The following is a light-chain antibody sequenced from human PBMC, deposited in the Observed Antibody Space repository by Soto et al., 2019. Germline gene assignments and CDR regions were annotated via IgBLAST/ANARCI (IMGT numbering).Light chain of an antibody. J-gene: IGKJ5*01. Sequence: DIQMTQSPSSLSASVGDRVTITCRASQSVARFLNWYQQKPGKAPKLLIFAASSLQSGVPSRFSGSGSGTHFTLTINSLQPEDFATYYCQQNYSPPPVTFGQGTRLEIK. CDR1: QSVARF. V-gene: IGKV1-39*01. CDR2: AAS. CDR3: QQNYSPPPVT.